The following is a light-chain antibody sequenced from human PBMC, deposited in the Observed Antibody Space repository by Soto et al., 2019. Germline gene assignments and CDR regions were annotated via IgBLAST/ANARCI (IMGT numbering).Light chain of an antibody. CDR1: QSISSY. Sequence: DIQMTQSQSSLSASVGDRVTITCRASQSISSYLNWYQQKPGKAPKLLIYAASSLQSGVPSRFSGSGSGTDFTLTISSLQPEDFATYYCQQSYSTLWTFGQGTKV. J-gene: IGKJ1*01. CDR2: AAS. CDR3: QQSYSTLWT. V-gene: IGKV1-39*01.